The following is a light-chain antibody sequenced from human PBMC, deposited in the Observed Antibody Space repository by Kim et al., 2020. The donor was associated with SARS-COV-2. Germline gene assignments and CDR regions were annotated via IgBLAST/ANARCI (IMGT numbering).Light chain of an antibody. CDR2: GAS. V-gene: IGKV3-15*01. CDR1: QSVSTN. CDR3: QQYNNWPPYT. J-gene: IGKJ2*01. Sequence: VAPGEGAPLACRASQSVSTNLAWYQQKPGQAPRLLIYGASTRATDIPARFSGSGSGTEFTLTITSLQSEDFAVYYCQQYNNWPPYTFGQGTKLEIK.